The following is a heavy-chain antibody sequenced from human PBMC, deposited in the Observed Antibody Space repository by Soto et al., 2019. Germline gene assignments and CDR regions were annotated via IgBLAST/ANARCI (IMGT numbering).Heavy chain of an antibody. Sequence: QVQLVQSGDEVRKPGSSVKVSCKASGYIFVNYGIAWVRQAPGQGLEWMGWISPYSGNTHYAGKVQGRLTMTTDTATSTAYMDLGSLTSDDRAVYYCAMVDNCVTPTPQDVWGQGTTVTVSS. CDR3: AMVDNCVTPTPQDV. J-gene: IGHJ6*02. D-gene: IGHD5-12*01. CDR2: ISPYSGNT. CDR1: GYIFVNYG. V-gene: IGHV1-18*01.